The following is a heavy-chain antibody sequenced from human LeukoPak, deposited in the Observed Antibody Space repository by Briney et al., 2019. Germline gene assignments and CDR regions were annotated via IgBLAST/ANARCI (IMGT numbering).Heavy chain of an antibody. D-gene: IGHD6-13*01. CDR2: INHSGTI. J-gene: IGHJ4*02. Sequence: SETLSLTCAVYGVSFSGYYWSWIRQPPGKGLEWIGEINHSGTINYTPSLKSRVTISVDTSKNQFSLKLTSVTAADTAVYYCARGGIAAAGTGYYFDYWGQGTLVTVSS. CDR1: GVSFSGYY. CDR3: ARGGIAAAGTGYYFDY. V-gene: IGHV4-34*01.